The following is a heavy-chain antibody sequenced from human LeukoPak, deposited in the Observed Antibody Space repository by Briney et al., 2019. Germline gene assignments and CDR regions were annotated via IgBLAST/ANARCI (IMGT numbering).Heavy chain of an antibody. CDR3: ATCRGLQSEFVC. Sequence: GGSLRLACAVSAFTLSSISMGWVRQAPGKGLECVATIGLDGAQKDFVDSVKGRFTLSRDNAKNSLFLEMNRLRVEDTAVYYCATCRGLQSEFVCWGQGTLVTVSS. CDR2: IGLDGAQK. V-gene: IGHV3-7*01. CDR1: AFTLSSIS. D-gene: IGHD5-24*01. J-gene: IGHJ4*02.